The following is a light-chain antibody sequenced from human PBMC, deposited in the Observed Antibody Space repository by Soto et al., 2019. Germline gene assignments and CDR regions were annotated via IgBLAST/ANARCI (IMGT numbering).Light chain of an antibody. V-gene: IGKV3-15*01. CDR3: LQYNNWPHAYT. CDR2: GAS. J-gene: IGKJ3*01. CDR1: QSVRSD. Sequence: EIVFTQSPGTLSLSPGERATLSCRARQSVRSDYLAWYQQKPGQAPRLLLYGASTRATGFPARFSGSGSGTDFTLTISSLQSEDLAIYYCLQYNNWPHAYTFGPGTKVDI.